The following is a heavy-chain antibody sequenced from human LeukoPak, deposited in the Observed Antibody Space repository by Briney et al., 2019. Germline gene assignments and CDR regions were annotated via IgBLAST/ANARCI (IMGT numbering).Heavy chain of an antibody. Sequence: ASVKVSCKASGYTFTSYDINWVRQATGQGLEWMGWMNPNSGNTGYAQKFQGRVTMTRNTSISTAYMELSSLRSEDTAVYYCARGPELLRYFDWFRNYYYGMDVWGQGTTVTVSS. J-gene: IGHJ6*02. CDR3: ARGPELLRYFDWFRNYYYGMDV. CDR1: GYTFTSYD. V-gene: IGHV1-8*01. CDR2: MNPNSGNT. D-gene: IGHD3-9*01.